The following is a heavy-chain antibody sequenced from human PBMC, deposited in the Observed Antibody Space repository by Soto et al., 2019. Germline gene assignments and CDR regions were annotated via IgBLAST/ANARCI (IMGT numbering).Heavy chain of an antibody. CDR3: ARTGGIDV. CDR2: INHSGNT. CDR1: GGSFSGYY. V-gene: IGHV4-34*01. J-gene: IGHJ6*02. Sequence: TLSLTCAVYGGSFSGYYWSWLRQPPGKGPEWIGEINHSGNTKYTPSLESRVTISVDTSKNQFSLKLNSVSAADTAVYYCARTGGIDVWSQGATVTVS.